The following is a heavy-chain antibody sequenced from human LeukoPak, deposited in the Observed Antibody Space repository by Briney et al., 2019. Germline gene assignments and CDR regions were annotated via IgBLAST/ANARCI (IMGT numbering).Heavy chain of an antibody. J-gene: IGHJ4*02. CDR2: ISGGTT. CDR3: SRGSGWLSVY. CDR1: GFTFGDYL. Sequence: GGSLRLSCTASGFTFGDYLMSWFRQAPGKGLEWIGFISGGTTEYAASVKGRLTISRDDSTSIAYLQMNSLTTENTAVYYCSRGSGWLSVYWGQGTLVTVSS. D-gene: IGHD6-19*01. V-gene: IGHV3-49*03.